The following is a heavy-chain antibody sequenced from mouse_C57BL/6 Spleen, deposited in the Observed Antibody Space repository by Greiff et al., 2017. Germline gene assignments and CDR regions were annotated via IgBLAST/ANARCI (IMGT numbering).Heavy chain of an antibody. V-gene: IGHV5-15*01. CDR1: GFTFSDYG. CDR2: ISNLAYSI. J-gene: IGHJ3*01. CDR3: ARGETDGAWFAY. Sequence: EVKLMESGGGLVQPGGSLKLSCAASGFTFSDYGMAWVRQAPRKGPEWVAFISNLAYSIYYAATVTGRFTISRENAKNTLYLEMSSLRSEDTAMYYCARGETDGAWFAYWGQGTLVTVSA.